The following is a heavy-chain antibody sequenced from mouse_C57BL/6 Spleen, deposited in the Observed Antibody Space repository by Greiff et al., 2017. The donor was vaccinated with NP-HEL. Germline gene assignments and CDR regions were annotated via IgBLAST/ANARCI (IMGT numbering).Heavy chain of an antibody. J-gene: IGHJ4*01. V-gene: IGHV5-16*01. CDR1: GFTFSDYY. CDR2: INYDGSST. Sequence: DVHLVESEGGLVQPGSSMKLSCTASGFTFSDYYMAWVRQVPEKGLEWVANINYDGSSTYYLDSLKSRFIISRDNAKNILYLQMSSLKSEDTATYYCAREDHGAMDYWGQGTSVTVSS. CDR3: AREDHGAMDY.